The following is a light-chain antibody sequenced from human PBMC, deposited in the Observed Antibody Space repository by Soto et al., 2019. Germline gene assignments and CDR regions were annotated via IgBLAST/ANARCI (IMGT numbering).Light chain of an antibody. CDR2: DVS. CDR3: SAYTTSSTVV. V-gene: IGLV2-14*03. J-gene: IGLJ1*01. CDR1: SSDIGYYNY. Sequence: QSVLTQPASVSGYPGLSITISCTGTSSDIGYYNYVSWYQQHPGKAPKVMIYDVSNRPSGVSNRFSGSKSANTASLTISGLQAEDEADYHCSAYTTSSTVVFGSGTKVTVL.